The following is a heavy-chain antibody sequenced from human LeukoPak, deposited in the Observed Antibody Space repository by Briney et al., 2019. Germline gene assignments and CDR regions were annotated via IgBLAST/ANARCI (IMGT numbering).Heavy chain of an antibody. J-gene: IGHJ3*02. CDR2: ISSNSATI. D-gene: IGHD3-3*02. CDR3: ARDSASIGHNDAFDI. CDR1: GFTFNSYH. Sequence: PGGSLRLSCAASGFTFNSYHMNWVRQAPGKGLEWVTYISSNSATIYYVDSVEGRFTISRDNAKNSLYLQMNSLRAEDTAVYFCARDSASIGHNDAFDIWGQGTMVTVSS. V-gene: IGHV3-48*04.